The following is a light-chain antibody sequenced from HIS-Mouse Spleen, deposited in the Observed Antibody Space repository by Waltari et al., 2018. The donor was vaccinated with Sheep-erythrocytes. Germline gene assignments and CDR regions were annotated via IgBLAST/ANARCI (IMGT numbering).Light chain of an antibody. J-gene: IGLJ2*01. CDR1: SSDVGSYNL. CDR3: CSYAGSSTFHVV. Sequence: QSALTQPASVSGSPGQSITISCTGTSSDVGSYNLVSWYQQHPGKAPKLMIYEGSKRTAGVCNRVSCSKSGNTASLTISGLQAEDEAEYYCCSYAGSSTFHVVFGRGTKLTVL. V-gene: IGLV2-23*03. CDR2: EGS.